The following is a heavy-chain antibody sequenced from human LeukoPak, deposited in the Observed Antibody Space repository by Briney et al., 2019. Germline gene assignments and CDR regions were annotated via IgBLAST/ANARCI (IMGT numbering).Heavy chain of an antibody. CDR2: ISYDGSNK. Sequence: GGSLRLSCAASGFTFSSYAMHWVRQAPGKGLEWVAVISYDGSNKYYADSVKGRFTISRDNSKNTLYLQMNSLRAEDTVVYYCASGYCSSTSCYPYYYGMDVWGKGTTVTVSS. V-gene: IGHV3-30*04. CDR1: GFTFSSYA. CDR3: ASGYCSSTSCYPYYYGMDV. D-gene: IGHD2-2*03. J-gene: IGHJ6*04.